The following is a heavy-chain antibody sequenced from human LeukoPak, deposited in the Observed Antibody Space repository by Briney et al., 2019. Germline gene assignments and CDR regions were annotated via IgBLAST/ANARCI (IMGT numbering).Heavy chain of an antibody. CDR3: ARGGIKRNWFDP. V-gene: IGHV1-8*01. D-gene: IGHD6-13*01. CDR1: GYTFTSYD. Sequence: ASVKVSCKASGYTFTSYDINWVRQATGQGLEWMGWMNPNSGNTGHAQKFQGRVTMTRNTSISTAYMELSSLRSEDTAVYYCARGGIKRNWFDPWGQGTLVTVSS. J-gene: IGHJ5*02. CDR2: MNPNSGNT.